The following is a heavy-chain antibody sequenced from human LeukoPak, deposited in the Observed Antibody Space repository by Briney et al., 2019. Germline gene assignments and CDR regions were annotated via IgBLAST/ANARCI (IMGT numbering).Heavy chain of an antibody. CDR1: GGSISSYY. CDR3: AREAPLWSGSNYYYYMDV. Sequence: PSETLSLTCTVSGGSISSYYWSWIRQPAGKGLEWIGRIYTSGSTNYNPSLKSRVTITVDTSKSQFSLKLSSVTAADTAVYYCAREAPLWSGSNYYYYMDVWGKGTTVTVSS. J-gene: IGHJ6*03. V-gene: IGHV4-4*07. CDR2: IYTSGST. D-gene: IGHD3-3*01.